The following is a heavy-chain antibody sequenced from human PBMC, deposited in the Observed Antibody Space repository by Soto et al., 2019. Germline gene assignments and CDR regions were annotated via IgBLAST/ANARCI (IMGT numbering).Heavy chain of an antibody. CDR3: ARDGMPYYYDSSGYYRDAFDI. Sequence: LRLSCAASGFTFSSYEMNWVRQAPGKGLEWVSYISSSGSTIYYADSVKGRFTISRDNAKNSLYLQMNSLRAEDTAVYYCARDGMPYYYDSSGYYRDAFDIWGQGTMVT. J-gene: IGHJ3*02. CDR2: ISSSGSTI. CDR1: GFTFSSYE. D-gene: IGHD3-22*01. V-gene: IGHV3-48*03.